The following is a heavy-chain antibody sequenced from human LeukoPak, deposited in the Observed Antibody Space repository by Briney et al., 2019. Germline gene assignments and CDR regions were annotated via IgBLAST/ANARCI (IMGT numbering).Heavy chain of an antibody. V-gene: IGHV3-66*01. Sequence: GGSLRLSCAASGFTVSGNYMSWVRQAPGKGLEWVSVIYSGGSTYYADSVKGRSTISRDNSKNTLYLQRNSLRAEDTAVYYCARDKGDILTGYYNYYGVDVWGQGTTVTVSS. CDR2: IYSGGST. J-gene: IGHJ6*02. CDR3: ARDKGDILTGYYNYYGVDV. CDR1: GFTVSGNY. D-gene: IGHD3-9*01.